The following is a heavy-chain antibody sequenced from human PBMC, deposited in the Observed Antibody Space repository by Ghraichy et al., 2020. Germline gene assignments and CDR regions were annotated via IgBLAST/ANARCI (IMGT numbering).Heavy chain of an antibody. Sequence: GSLRLSCTVSGGSISTYYWSWIRQPPGKGLEWIGYIYYSGSTNYNPSLKSRVTISVDTSKNQFSLKLSSVTSADTAVYYCARGLRYFDWRYYMDVWGKGTTVTVSS. V-gene: IGHV4-59*01. CDR3: ARGLRYFDWRYYMDV. D-gene: IGHD3-9*01. CDR1: GGSISTYY. CDR2: IYYSGST. J-gene: IGHJ6*03.